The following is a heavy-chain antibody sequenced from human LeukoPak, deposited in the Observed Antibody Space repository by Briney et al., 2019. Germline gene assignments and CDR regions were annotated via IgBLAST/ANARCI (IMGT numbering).Heavy chain of an antibody. CDR1: GGSISSSSYY. Sequence: PSETLSLTCTVSGGSISSSSYYWDWVRQPPGKGLEWIGNVYYGGNTFYNSSLESRVTISVDMSKNQFSLKLSSLTAADTAVYYCARQRADHFYHYLDVWGKGTSVTVSS. CDR3: ARQRADHFYHYLDV. J-gene: IGHJ6*03. CDR2: VYYGGNT. V-gene: IGHV4-39*01.